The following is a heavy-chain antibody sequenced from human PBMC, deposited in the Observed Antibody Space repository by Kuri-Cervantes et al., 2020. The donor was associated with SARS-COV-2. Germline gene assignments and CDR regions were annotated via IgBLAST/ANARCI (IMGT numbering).Heavy chain of an antibody. Sequence: GESLKISCAASGFTFSSYAMHWVRQAPGKGLEWVSYISSSGSTIYYADSVKGRFTISRDNAKNSLYLQMNSLRAEDTAVYYCARTDFWSGYYVDYWGQGTLVTVSS. CDR2: ISSSGSTI. CDR1: GFTFSSYA. D-gene: IGHD3-3*01. J-gene: IGHJ4*02. CDR3: ARTDFWSGYYVDY. V-gene: IGHV3-48*04.